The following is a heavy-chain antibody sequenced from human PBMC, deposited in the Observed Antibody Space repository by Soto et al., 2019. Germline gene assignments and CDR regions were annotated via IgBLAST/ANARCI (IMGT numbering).Heavy chain of an antibody. CDR2: IYTSGTT. J-gene: IGHJ6*02. D-gene: IGHD6-25*01. CDR3: AREGSSGFGMDV. V-gene: IGHV4-4*07. Sequence: QVQLQQSGPGLVKPSETLSLTCTVSGGSIRSYYWSWIRQPAGKALEWIGRIYTSGTTNYNPSLKSRVTIFLDTSKNQFSLDLSSVTDADTAVYYCAREGSSGFGMDVWGQVPTVTVSS. CDR1: GGSIRSYY.